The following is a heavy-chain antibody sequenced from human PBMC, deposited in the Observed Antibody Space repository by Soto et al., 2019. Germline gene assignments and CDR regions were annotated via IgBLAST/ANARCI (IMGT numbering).Heavy chain of an antibody. CDR3: TRDLGSWYLGYYYYYGMDV. V-gene: IGHV3-49*04. D-gene: IGHD6-13*01. CDR2: IRSKAYGGTT. J-gene: IGHJ6*02. Sequence: GGSLRLSCTASGFTFGDYAMSWVRQAPGKGLEWVGFIRSKAYGGTTEYAASVKGRFTISRDDSKSIAYLQMYSLKTEDTAVYYCTRDLGSWYLGYYYYYGMDVWGQGTTVTVSS. CDR1: GFTFGDYA.